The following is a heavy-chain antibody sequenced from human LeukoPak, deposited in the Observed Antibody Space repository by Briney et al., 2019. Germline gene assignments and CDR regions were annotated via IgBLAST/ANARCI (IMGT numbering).Heavy chain of an antibody. V-gene: IGHV4-59*08. J-gene: IGHJ4*02. Sequence: PSETLSLTCTVSGGSISSYYWSWIRQPPGKGLEWIGYIYYSGSTNYNPSLKSRVTISVDTSKNQFSLKLSSVTAADTAVYYCAGLNSSGWYDLPDYWGQGTLVTVSS. CDR1: GGSISSYY. D-gene: IGHD6-19*01. CDR2: IYYSGST. CDR3: AGLNSSGWYDLPDY.